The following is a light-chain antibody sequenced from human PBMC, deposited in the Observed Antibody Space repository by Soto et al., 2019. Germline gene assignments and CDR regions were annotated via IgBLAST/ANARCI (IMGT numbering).Light chain of an antibody. CDR2: GNS. Sequence: QSVLTQPPSVSGAPGQRVTISCTGSSSNIGAGYDVHWYQQLPGTAPKLLIYGNSNQPSGVPDRFSGSKSGTSASLAITGLKAEDEADYYCQSYDSSLSGSVFGGGTKLTVL. CDR3: QSYDSSLSGSV. V-gene: IGLV1-40*01. CDR1: SSNIGAGYD. J-gene: IGLJ3*02.